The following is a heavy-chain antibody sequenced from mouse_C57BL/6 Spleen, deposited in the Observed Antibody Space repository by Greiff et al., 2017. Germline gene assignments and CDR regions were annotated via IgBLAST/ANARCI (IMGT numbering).Heavy chain of an antibody. CDR2: IDPSDSYT. CDR1: GYTFTSYW. CDR3: ARNYGSRGAFDY. V-gene: IGHV1-69*01. D-gene: IGHD1-1*01. J-gene: IGHJ2*01. Sequence: VQLQQPGAELVMPGASVKLSCKASGYTFTSYWMHWVKQRPGQGLEWIGEIDPSDSYTNYNQKFKGKSTLTVDKSSSTAYMQLSSLTSEDSAIYYCARNYGSRGAFDYWGQGTTLTFSS.